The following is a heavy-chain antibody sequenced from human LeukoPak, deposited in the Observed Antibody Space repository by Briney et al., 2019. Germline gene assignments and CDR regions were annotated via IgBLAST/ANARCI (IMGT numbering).Heavy chain of an antibody. CDR3: ARHGGYHSPIDY. CDR1: GGSISSYY. J-gene: IGHJ4*02. D-gene: IGHD3-22*01. CDR2: IYYTGST. Sequence: SETLSLTCTVSGGSISSYYWSWIRQPPGKGLGWIGYIYYTGSTNYNPSLKSRVSISVDTSKNQFSLKLSSVTAADTAVYYCARHGGYHSPIDYWGQGTQVTVSS. V-gene: IGHV4-59*08.